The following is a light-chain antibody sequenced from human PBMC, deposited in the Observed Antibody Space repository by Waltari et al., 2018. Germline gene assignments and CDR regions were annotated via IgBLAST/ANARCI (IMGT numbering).Light chain of an antibody. J-gene: IGKJ4*01. Sequence: DIVMTQSPDSLAVSLGERATINCKSSQSVLYSSNNKNYLAWYQAKPGQPPKLLLSWASTREYGVPDRFSGSGYGKDFTLTISSLQAEDVAVYYCQQHYSTPLTFGGGTKVEIK. CDR3: QQHYSTPLT. CDR1: QSVLYSSNNKNY. V-gene: IGKV4-1*01. CDR2: WAS.